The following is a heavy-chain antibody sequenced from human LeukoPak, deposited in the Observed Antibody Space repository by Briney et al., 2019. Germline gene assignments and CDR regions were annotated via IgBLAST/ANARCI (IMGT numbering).Heavy chain of an antibody. CDR2: IYPGDSDT. CDR1: GYSFSNDW. V-gene: IGHV5-51*01. J-gene: IGHJ5*02. Sequence: GESLKISCKGSGYSFSNDWIGWVRQMPGKGLEWMGIIYPGDSDTRYSPSFQGQVTMSADKSISTAFLQWSSLEASDTAMYYCARRGCIGGSCYASWGQGTLVTVSS. D-gene: IGHD2-15*01. CDR3: ARRGCIGGSCYAS.